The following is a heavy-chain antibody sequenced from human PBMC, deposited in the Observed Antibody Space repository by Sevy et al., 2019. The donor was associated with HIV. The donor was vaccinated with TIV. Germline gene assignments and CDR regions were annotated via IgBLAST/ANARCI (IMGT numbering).Heavy chain of an antibody. V-gene: IGHV1-18*01. CDR3: ARAPSGSQGPGQYFQH. Sequence: ASVKVSCKASGYTFTSYGITWVRQAPGQGLEWMGWISTYNTNYARKLQGRVTMTTDTSTSKVYMELRSLRSDDTAVYYCARAPSGSQGPGQYFQHWGQGTLVTVSS. J-gene: IGHJ1*01. D-gene: IGHD1-26*01. CDR1: GYTFTSYG. CDR2: ISTYNT.